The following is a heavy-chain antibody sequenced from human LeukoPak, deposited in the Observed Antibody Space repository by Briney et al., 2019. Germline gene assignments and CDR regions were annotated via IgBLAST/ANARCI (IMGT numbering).Heavy chain of an antibody. CDR2: ISSSGSTI. CDR1: GFTFSSYE. D-gene: IGHD6-19*01. V-gene: IGHV3-48*03. CDR3: ARGLVGSSGFDY. Sequence: PGGSLRLSCAASGFTFSSYEMYWVRQAPGKGLEWVSYISSSGSTIYYADSVKGRFTISRDNAKNSLYLQMNSLRAEDTAVYYCARGLVGSSGFDYWGQGTLVTVSS. J-gene: IGHJ4*02.